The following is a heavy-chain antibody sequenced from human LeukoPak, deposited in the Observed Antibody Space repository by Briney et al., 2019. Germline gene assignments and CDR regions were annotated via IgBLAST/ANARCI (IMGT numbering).Heavy chain of an antibody. V-gene: IGHV4-61*02. CDR1: GGSISSGSYY. CDR2: IYTSGST. D-gene: IGHD3-10*01. J-gene: IGHJ3*02. Sequence: SQTLSLTCTVSGGSISSGSYYWSWIRQPAGKGLEWIGRIYTSGSTNYNPSLKSRATISVDTSKNQFSLKLSSVTAADTAVYYCARDNRGFGELKAYAFDIWGQGTMVTVSS. CDR3: ARDNRGFGELKAYAFDI.